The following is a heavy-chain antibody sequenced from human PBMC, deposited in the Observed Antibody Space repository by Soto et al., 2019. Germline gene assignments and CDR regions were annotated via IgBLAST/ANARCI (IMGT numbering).Heavy chain of an antibody. J-gene: IGHJ6*03. Sequence: SETLSLTCAVYGGSFSGYYWSWIRQPPGKGLEWIGEINHSGSTNYNPSLKSRVTISVDTSKNQFSLKLSSGTAADTALYYCARGQYSYGRYYYYMDVWGKGTTVTVSS. CDR3: ARGQYSYGRYYYYMDV. CDR2: INHSGST. D-gene: IGHD5-18*01. V-gene: IGHV4-34*01. CDR1: GGSFSGYY.